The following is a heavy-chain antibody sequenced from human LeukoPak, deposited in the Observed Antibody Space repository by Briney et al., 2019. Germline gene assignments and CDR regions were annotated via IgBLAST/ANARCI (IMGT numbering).Heavy chain of an antibody. CDR3: ARGPWGMDV. V-gene: IGHV4-39*01. Sequence: SETLSLTCTVSGGSISSSSYYWAWIRQPPGKGLEWIGTINYSGSTYYNPSLKSRVTISVDTSKNQFSLKLSSVTAADTPVYYCARGPWGMDVWGQGTTVTVSS. CDR1: GGSISSSSYY. J-gene: IGHJ6*02. CDR2: INYSGST.